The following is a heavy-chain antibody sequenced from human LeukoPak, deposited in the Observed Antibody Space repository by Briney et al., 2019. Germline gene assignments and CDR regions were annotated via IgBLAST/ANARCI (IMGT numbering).Heavy chain of an antibody. V-gene: IGHV3-7*04. Sequence: GGSLRHSCAASGFTFSRYWMTWVRQAPGEGLEWVANIKEDGSAKYYVDSVKGRFTISRDNAKSSLYLQMNSLRAEDTAVYYCARDEGSSCYDHWGQGTLVTVSS. CDR2: IKEDGSAK. CDR1: GFTFSRYW. CDR3: ARDEGSSCYDH. J-gene: IGHJ4*02. D-gene: IGHD2-2*01.